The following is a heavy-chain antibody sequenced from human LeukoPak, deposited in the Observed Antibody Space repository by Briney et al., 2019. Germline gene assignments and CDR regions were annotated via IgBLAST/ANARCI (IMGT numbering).Heavy chain of an antibody. V-gene: IGHV3-74*01. CDR2: INSGGSST. Sequence: GGSLRLPCAASGFTFSSYWMHWVRQAPGKGLVWVSRINSGGSSTSYADSVKGRFTISRDNAKNTLYLQMNSLRAEDTAVYYCAREKDIVVVPAAIVNWFDPWGQGTLVTVSS. CDR1: GFTFSSYW. CDR3: AREKDIVVVPAAIVNWFDP. D-gene: IGHD2-2*02. J-gene: IGHJ5*02.